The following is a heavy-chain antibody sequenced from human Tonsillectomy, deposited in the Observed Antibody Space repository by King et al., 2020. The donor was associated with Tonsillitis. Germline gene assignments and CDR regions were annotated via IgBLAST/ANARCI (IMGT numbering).Heavy chain of an antibody. V-gene: IGHV3-21*01. Sequence: PLVPSGGGLVKPGGSLRLSCAASGFMFSGYSMNWVRQAPGKGLEWVASISTNGNYIYYADSMKGRFTISRDNAKDSLYLQMNSLRVEDTAVYYCARASYYRDSTAFHYWFDPWGQGTRVTVSS. CDR3: ARASYYRDSTAFHYWFDP. D-gene: IGHD2/OR15-2a*01. CDR2: ISTNGNYI. CDR1: GFMFSGYS. J-gene: IGHJ5*02.